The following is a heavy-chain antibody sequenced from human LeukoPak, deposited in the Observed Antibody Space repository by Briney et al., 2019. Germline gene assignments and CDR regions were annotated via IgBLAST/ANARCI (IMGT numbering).Heavy chain of an antibody. V-gene: IGHV4-38-2*01. CDR3: AKVGAYGAYARHDY. Sequence: SETLSLTCAVSGYSITSGYYWGWIRQPPGKGLEWIGNMFHSGDTYHNPSLKSRVTISADTSKNHFSLKLTSVTAADTAVYYCAKVGAYGAYARHDYWGQGTLVTVSS. D-gene: IGHD4-17*01. CDR2: MFHSGDT. J-gene: IGHJ4*02. CDR1: GYSITSGYY.